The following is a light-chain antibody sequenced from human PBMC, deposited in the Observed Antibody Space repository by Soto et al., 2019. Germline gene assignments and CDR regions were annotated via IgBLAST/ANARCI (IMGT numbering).Light chain of an antibody. V-gene: IGLV2-8*01. J-gene: IGLJ1*01. CDR3: SSYTGGNPSYV. CDR2: EVT. CDR1: ISDVGGYDY. Sequence: QSVLTQPPSASGSPGQSVTISCTGTISDVGGYDYVSWYQQHPGKAPKLMIYEVTIRPSVVSDRFSGSKSGNTASLTVSGLQAEDEADYYCSSYTGGNPSYVFRTGTKVTV.